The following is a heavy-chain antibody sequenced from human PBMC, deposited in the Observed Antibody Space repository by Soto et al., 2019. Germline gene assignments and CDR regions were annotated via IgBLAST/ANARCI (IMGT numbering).Heavy chain of an antibody. CDR3: ASGGDTYSYGPHPFFDY. J-gene: IGHJ4*02. D-gene: IGHD5-18*01. CDR1: GYTFTSYG. Sequence: ASVKVSCKASGYTFTSYGISWVRQAPGQGLEWMGWISAYNGNTNYAQKLQGRVTMTTDTSTSTAYMELRSLRSDDTAVYYCASGGDTYSYGPHPFFDYWGQGTLVTVSS. V-gene: IGHV1-18*01. CDR2: ISAYNGNT.